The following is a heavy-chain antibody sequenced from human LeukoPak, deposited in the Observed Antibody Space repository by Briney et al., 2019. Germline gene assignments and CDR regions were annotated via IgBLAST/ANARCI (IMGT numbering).Heavy chain of an antibody. D-gene: IGHD1-26*01. V-gene: IGHV3-7*01. CDR3: ARDLVGAAD. CDR1: GFTFSNYW. Sequence: GGSLRLSCTASGFTFSNYWMSWVRQAPGKGLEWVANIKEDGSEKNYVESVKGRFTISRDNAKNSLYLHMNSLRAKDTAFYYCARDLVGAADWGQGTLVTVSS. CDR2: IKEDGSEK. J-gene: IGHJ4*02.